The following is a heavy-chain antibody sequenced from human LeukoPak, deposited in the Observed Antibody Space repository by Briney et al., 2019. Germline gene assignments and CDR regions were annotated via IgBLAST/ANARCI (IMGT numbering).Heavy chain of an antibody. D-gene: IGHD3-22*01. CDR1: GFTFSSYW. V-gene: IGHV3-74*01. CDR2: INSDGSST. J-gene: IGHJ6*02. CDR3: ARVRSGYYYPYYYYGMDV. Sequence: GGPLRLSCAASGFTFSSYWMHWVRQAPGMGLVWVSRINSDGSSTSYADSVKGRFTISRDNAKNTLYLQMNSLRAEDTAVYYCARVRSGYYYPYYYYGMDVWGQGTTATVSS.